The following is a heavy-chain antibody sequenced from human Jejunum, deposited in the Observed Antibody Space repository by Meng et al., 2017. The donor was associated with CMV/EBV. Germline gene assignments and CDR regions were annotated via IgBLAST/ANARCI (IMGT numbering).Heavy chain of an antibody. CDR2: IFYRGST. Sequence: SSYYWGWIRQPPGKGLEWIGSIFYRGSTYSNPSLKSRVTISVDTSKNQFSLKLSSVTAADTAVYFCAREAVDYFTPGAFGGVDYWGQGTLVTVSS. J-gene: IGHJ4*02. D-gene: IGHD3-16*01. V-gene: IGHV4-39*07. CDR1: SSYY. CDR3: AREAVDYFTPGAFGGVDY.